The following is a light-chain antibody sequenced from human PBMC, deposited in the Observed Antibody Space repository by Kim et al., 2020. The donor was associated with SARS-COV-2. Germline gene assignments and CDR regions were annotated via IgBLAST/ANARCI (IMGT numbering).Light chain of an antibody. V-gene: IGKV1-8*01. CDR2: AAS. J-gene: IGKJ1*01. Sequence: AYTGDRVTITCRASQGSSSYLAWYQQKPGKAPKLLIYAASTLQSGVPSRFSGSGSGTDFTLTISCLQSEDFATYYCQQYYSYPRTFGQGTKVDIK. CDR3: QQYYSYPRT. CDR1: QGSSSY.